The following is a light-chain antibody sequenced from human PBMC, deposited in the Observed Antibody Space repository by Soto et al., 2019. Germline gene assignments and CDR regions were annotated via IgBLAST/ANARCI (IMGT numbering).Light chain of an antibody. CDR1: SSDVGGYNY. J-gene: IGLJ3*02. Sequence: QSALTQPPSASGSPGQSVTISCTGTSSDVGGYNYVSWYQQHPGKAPKLMIYEGSKRPSGVPDRFTGSNYGNTASLTVSGLQAGDEADYYCSSYAGSNNWVFGGGTKLTVL. CDR2: EGS. V-gene: IGLV2-8*01. CDR3: SSYAGSNNWV.